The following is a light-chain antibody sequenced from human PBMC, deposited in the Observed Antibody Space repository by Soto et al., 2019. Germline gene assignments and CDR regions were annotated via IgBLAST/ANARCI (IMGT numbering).Light chain of an antibody. J-gene: IGLJ1*01. CDR3: CSYAGSSTDYV. V-gene: IGLV2-23*02. CDR2: EVS. CDR1: SSDVGSYNL. Sequence: QAVVTQPASVSGSPGQSITISCTGTSSDVGSYNLVSWYQQHPGKAPKLMIYEVSKRPSGVSNRFSGSKSGNTASLTISGLQAEDEADYYCCSYAGSSTDYVFGTGTKVTVL.